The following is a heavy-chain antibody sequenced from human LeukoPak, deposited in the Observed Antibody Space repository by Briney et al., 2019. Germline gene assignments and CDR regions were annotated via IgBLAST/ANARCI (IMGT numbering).Heavy chain of an antibody. J-gene: IGHJ6*03. Sequence: GGSLRLSCVASGFTFRSHGMNWVRQAPGKGLEWVSGIRGDGITTYYADSVKGRFTISRDNSKNTLYLQMNSLRVEDTAVYYCAKDSGSEYYYYYYYMDVWGKGTTVTISS. CDR1: GFTFRSHG. D-gene: IGHD1-26*01. CDR2: IRGDGITT. CDR3: AKDSGSEYYYYYYYMDV. V-gene: IGHV3-23*01.